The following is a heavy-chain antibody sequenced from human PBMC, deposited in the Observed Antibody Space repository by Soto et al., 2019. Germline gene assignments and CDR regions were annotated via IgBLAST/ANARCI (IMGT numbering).Heavy chain of an antibody. CDR3: AAGRGSWYDYYYGMDV. J-gene: IGHJ6*02. CDR2: IVVGSGNT. CDR1: GFTFTSSA. Sequence: SVKVSCKASGFTFTSSAVQWVRQARGQRLEWIGWIVVGSGNTNYAQKFQERVAITRDMSTSTAYMELSSLRSEDTAVYYCAAGRGSWYDYYYGMDVWGQGTTVTVSS. D-gene: IGHD6-13*01. V-gene: IGHV1-58*01.